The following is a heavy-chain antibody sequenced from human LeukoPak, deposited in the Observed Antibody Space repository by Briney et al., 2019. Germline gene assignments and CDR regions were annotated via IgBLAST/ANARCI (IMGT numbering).Heavy chain of an antibody. D-gene: IGHD4-11*01. CDR3: AKDAQRGFDYSNSLDR. V-gene: IGHV3-33*06. J-gene: IGHJ4*02. Sequence: SGGSLRLSCATSGFTFSHYGMHWVRQAPGKGLEWVAVIWSDGTNRYYGDPVKGRLTISRDNFQRTVYPQMDNLRAEDTAVYYCAKDAQRGFDYSNSLDRWGQGTLVTVSS. CDR1: GFTFSHYG. CDR2: IWSDGTNR.